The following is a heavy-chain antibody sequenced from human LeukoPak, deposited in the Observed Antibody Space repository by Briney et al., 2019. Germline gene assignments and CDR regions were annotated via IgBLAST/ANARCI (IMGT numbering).Heavy chain of an antibody. Sequence: GGSLTLSCGASGFTFSNYAMSWVRQAPGKGLEWVSGISNSGGSAYYAASVTGRFTISRDNSRNTLYLQMNSLRAEDTALYYCAKGLRLGELSSGFDYWGQGTLVTVSS. D-gene: IGHD3-16*02. CDR1: GFTFSNYA. CDR3: AKGLRLGELSSGFDY. V-gene: IGHV3-23*01. J-gene: IGHJ4*02. CDR2: ISNSGGSA.